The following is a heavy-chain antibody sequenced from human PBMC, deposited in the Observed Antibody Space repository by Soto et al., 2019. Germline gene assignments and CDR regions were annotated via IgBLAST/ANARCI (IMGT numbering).Heavy chain of an antibody. D-gene: IGHD1-26*01. CDR2: TYYRSKWYN. V-gene: IGHV6-1*01. J-gene: IGHJ4*02. Sequence: QVPLQQSGPGLVKPSQTLSVTCGISGDSVSSNSAAWNWLRQSPSRGLEWLGRTYYRSKWYNDYAVYVESRITINPDTSKNHFSLQLNFVTPEDTAVYFCARGEQYSGRIFDYWGQGTLVTVSS. CDR1: GDSVSSNSAA. CDR3: ARGEQYSGRIFDY.